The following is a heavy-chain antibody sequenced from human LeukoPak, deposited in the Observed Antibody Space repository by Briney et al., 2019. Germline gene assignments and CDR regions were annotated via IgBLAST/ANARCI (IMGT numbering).Heavy chain of an antibody. CDR3: ARDVGGALDY. D-gene: IGHD4-17*01. Sequence: GGSLRLSCTVSGFTFRNYWMAWVRQAPGKGLEWVSNIRGDEGDKNSVDSVKGRFTFSRDNAKKSLYLQMNSLRVEDTAVYYCARDVGGALDYWGQGTLVTVSS. CDR2: IRGDEGDK. V-gene: IGHV3-7*03. CDR1: GFTFRNYW. J-gene: IGHJ4*02.